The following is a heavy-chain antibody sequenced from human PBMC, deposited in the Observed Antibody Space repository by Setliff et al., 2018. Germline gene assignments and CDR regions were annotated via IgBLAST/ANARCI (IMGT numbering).Heavy chain of an antibody. Sequence: GGSLRLSCAASGFTFSGYYMQWVRQAPGKXXXXXXXXXXXXXXXXXAXXXKGRFTXSRDNAKNSLYLQMNSLRVEDTALYYCARDGNXWNDLDYWGHGTLVTVSS. D-gene: IGHD1-20*01. CDR2: XXXXXXXX. V-gene: IGHV3-21*01. CDR1: GFTFSGYY. J-gene: IGHJ4*01. CDR3: ARDGNXWNDLDY.